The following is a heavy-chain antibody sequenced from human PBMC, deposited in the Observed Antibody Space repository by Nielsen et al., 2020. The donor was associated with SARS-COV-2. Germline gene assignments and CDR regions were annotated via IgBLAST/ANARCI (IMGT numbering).Heavy chain of an antibody. CDR3: ARARAGGDTGDY. CDR1: GYTFTSYA. Sequence: ASVTVSCKASGYTFTSYAMHWVRQAPGQRLEWMGWISAYNGNTNYAQKLQGRVTMTTDTSTSTAYMELRSLRSDDTAVYYCARARAGGDTGDYWGQGTLVTVSS. CDR2: ISAYNGNT. J-gene: IGHJ4*02. D-gene: IGHD4-17*01. V-gene: IGHV1-18*01.